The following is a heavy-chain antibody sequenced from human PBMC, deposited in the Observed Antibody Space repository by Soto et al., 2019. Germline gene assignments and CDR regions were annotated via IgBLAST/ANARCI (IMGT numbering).Heavy chain of an antibody. V-gene: IGHV1-2*04. J-gene: IGHJ3*02. CDR2: INPNSGGT. CDR1: GYNYTGYY. CDR3: ARDGXQNIVATITHDAFDI. Sequence: ASGKVSCKASGYNYTGYYMHWVRQAPGQGLEWMGWINPNSGGTNYAQTFQGWVTMTRDTSISTAYMELSRLRSDDTAVYSCARDGXQNIVATITHDAFDIWGQGKMVTVS. D-gene: IGHD5-12*01.